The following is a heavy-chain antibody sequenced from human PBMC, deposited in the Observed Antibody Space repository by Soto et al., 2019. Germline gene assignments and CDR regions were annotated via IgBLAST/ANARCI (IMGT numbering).Heavy chain of an antibody. D-gene: IGHD6-19*01. V-gene: IGHV4-30-4*01. Sequence: PSETLSLTCTVSGGSISSGDYYWSWIRQPPGKGLEWIGYIYYSGSTYYNPSLKSRVTISVDTSKNQFSLKLSSVTAADTAVYYCARGREQWLVDAFDIWGQGTMVTVSS. J-gene: IGHJ3*02. CDR3: ARGREQWLVDAFDI. CDR1: GGSISSGDYY. CDR2: IYYSGST.